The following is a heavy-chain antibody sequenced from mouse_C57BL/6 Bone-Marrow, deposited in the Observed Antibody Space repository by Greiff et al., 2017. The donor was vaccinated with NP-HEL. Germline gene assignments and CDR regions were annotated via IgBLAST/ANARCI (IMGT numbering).Heavy chain of an antibody. Sequence: QVQLQQSGAELVRPGASVKLSCKASGYTFTDYYINWVKQRPGQGLEWIARIYPGSGNTYYNEKFKGKATLTAEKSSSTAYMQLSSLTSEDSAVYFCARYYYGSSYYYWGQGTTLTVSS. CDR1: GYTFTDYY. CDR3: ARYYYGSSYYY. J-gene: IGHJ2*01. D-gene: IGHD1-1*01. CDR2: IYPGSGNT. V-gene: IGHV1-76*01.